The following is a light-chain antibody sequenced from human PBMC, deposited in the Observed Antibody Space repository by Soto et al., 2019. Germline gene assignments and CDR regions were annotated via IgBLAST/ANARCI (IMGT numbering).Light chain of an antibody. CDR1: QSISSW. J-gene: IGKJ3*01. V-gene: IGKV1-5*01. Sequence: DIPMTQSPSTLSASVGDRVTITCRASQSISSWLAWYQQKPGKAPKLLIYDASSLESGAPSRFSGSGSGTEFTLTISSLQPDDFATYYCQQYNSYSITFGPGTKVDIK. CDR3: QQYNSYSIT. CDR2: DAS.